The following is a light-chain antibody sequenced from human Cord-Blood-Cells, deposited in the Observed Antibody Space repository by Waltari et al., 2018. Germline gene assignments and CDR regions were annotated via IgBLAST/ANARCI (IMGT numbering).Light chain of an antibody. J-gene: IGLJ2*01. CDR3: QSYDSSNVV. V-gene: IGLV6-57*01. Sequence: NFMLSQPHSVSESPGKTVTLSCTRSSGSIASNYVQWYQQRPGSSPTTVLYEDNQRPSGVPDRFSGSIDSSSNSASLTISGLKTEDEADYYCQSYDSSNVVFGGGTKLTVL. CDR2: EDN. CDR1: SGSIASNY.